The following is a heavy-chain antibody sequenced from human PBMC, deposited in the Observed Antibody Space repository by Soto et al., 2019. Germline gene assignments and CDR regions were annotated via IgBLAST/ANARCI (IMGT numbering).Heavy chain of an antibody. J-gene: IGHJ4*02. CDR3: ARFQQQLVRD. V-gene: IGHV4-39*01. Sequence: QLQLQESGPGLVKPSETLSLTCTVSGGSISSSSYYWGWIRQPPGKGLEWIGSIYYSGSTYYNPPLKSRVTISVDPSKHQFPLKLSSVTAADTAVYYCARFQQQLVRDWGQGTLVTVSS. CDR2: IYYSGST. D-gene: IGHD6-13*01. CDR1: GGSISSSSYY.